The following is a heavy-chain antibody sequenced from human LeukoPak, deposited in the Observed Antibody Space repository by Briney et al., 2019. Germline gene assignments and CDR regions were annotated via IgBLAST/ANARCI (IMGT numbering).Heavy chain of an antibody. CDR1: GGTLSSYA. CDR2: IIPIFGTA. CDR3: ARTEVEMATIGSDY. J-gene: IGHJ4*02. D-gene: IGHD5-24*01. Sequence: SVKVSCKASGGTLSSYAISWVRQAPGQGLEWMGGIIPIFGTANYAQKFQGRVTITTDESTSTAYMELSSLRSEDTAVYYCARTEVEMATIGSDYWGQGTLVTVSS. V-gene: IGHV1-69*05.